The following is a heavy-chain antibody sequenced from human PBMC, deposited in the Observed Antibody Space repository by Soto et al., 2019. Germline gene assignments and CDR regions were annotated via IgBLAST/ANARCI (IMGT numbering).Heavy chain of an antibody. D-gene: IGHD4-17*01. V-gene: IGHV3-15*01. CDR3: TVRGTTVTTGYYGMDV. CDR2: IKSRTAGGTT. CDR1: GFTFASAG. J-gene: IGHJ6*02. Sequence: GGSLRLSCAASGFTFASAGMSWVRQAPGKGLEWVGRIKSRTAGGTTDYAAPVKGRFTISRDDSKNTLYLQMNSLKTEDTAVYYCTVRGTTVTTGYYGMDVWGQGTTVTVSS.